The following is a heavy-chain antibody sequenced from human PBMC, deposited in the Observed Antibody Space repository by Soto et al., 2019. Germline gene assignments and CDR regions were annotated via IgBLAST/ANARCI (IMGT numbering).Heavy chain of an antibody. CDR1: GFTFSSYS. CDR2: ISSSSSYI. D-gene: IGHD3-16*01. J-gene: IGHJ6*03. CDR3: ASSWGSTSYYYYYMDV. Sequence: GGSLRLSCAASGFTFSSYSMNWVRQAPGKGLEWVSSISSSSSYIYYADSVKGRFTISRDNAKNSLYLQMNSLRAEDTAVYYCASSWGSTSYYYYYMDVWGKGTTVTVSS. V-gene: IGHV3-21*01.